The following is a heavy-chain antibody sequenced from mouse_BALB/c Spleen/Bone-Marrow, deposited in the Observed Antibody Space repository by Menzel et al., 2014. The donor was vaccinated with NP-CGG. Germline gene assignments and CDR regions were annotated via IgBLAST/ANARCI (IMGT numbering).Heavy chain of an antibody. J-gene: IGHJ4*01. CDR1: DYTFTSYW. CDR2: IDPSNSET. CDR3: ARTFQPRRAMDY. Sequence: QVQLQQSGPELVRPGASVKMSCKASDYTFTSYWMHWVKQRPGRGLEWIGMIDPSNSETRLNQKFKDKATLNVDKSSNTAYMHLSGLTSEDSAVYYCARTFQPRRAMDYWGQGSTVTVSS. D-gene: IGHD6-1*01. V-gene: IGHV1-74*01.